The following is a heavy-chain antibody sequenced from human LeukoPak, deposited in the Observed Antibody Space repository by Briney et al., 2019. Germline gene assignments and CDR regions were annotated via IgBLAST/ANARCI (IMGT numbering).Heavy chain of an antibody. D-gene: IGHD1-20*01. Sequence: GGSLRLSCAASGFTFSNYMMHWVRQAPGKGLVWVSRIKSDGITITYADSVKGRFTISRDNAKNTLYLQMNSLRAKDTAVYYCLRDLNWSLDQWGQGTLVTVSS. CDR2: IKSDGITI. CDR3: LRDLNWSLDQ. J-gene: IGHJ4*02. CDR1: GFTFSNYM. V-gene: IGHV3-74*01.